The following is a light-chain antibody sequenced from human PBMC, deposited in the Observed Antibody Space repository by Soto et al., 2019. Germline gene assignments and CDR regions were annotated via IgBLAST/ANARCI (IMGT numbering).Light chain of an antibody. CDR2: DAS. J-gene: IGKJ1*01. CDR3: QQYNSYSWT. CDR1: QSISSW. V-gene: IGKV1-5*01. Sequence: DIQMTQSPSTLSASVGDRVTITCRASQSISSWLAWYQQKPGKAPKLLIYDASSLESGFPSRFSGSGSGTEFTLTISSLQPDDFATDYCQQYNSYSWTFGQGTKVEIK.